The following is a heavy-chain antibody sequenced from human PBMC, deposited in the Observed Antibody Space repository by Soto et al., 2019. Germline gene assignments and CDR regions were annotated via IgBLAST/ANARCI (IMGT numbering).Heavy chain of an antibody. CDR2: VISASGSV. CDR1: GRIFSSFP. J-gene: IGHJ1*01. V-gene: IGHV1-69*06. Sequence: QVQVVQSGAEVKKPGSSVKISCKASGRIFSSFPTSWVRQVPGQGLEWMGGVISASGSVTYAPKFQGRVTMTAGNCAGIGYMELTSLTSEDTAIYYCARVGSRDAYNYVLDQWGPGTMVTVSS. D-gene: IGHD5-18*01. CDR3: ARVGSRDAYNYVLDQ.